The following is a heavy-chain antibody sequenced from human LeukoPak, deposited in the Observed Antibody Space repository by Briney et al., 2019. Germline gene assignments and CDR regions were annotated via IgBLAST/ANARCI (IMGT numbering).Heavy chain of an antibody. D-gene: IGHD4-23*01. CDR2: IYYSGRT. V-gene: IGHV4-59*01. CDR3: ARDVGGNSPRYYYGLDV. CDR1: GGSISSYY. J-gene: IGHJ6*02. Sequence: SEAQSLTCTVSGGSISSYYWSWIRQPPGKGLEWIGYIYYSGRTNYNPSLKSRVTISVDTSKNEISLKLSSVTAVDTAFYYCARDVGGNSPRYYYGLDVWGQGTTVTVSS.